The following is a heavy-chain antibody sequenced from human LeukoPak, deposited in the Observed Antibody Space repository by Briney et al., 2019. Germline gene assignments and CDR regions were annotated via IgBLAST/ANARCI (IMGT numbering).Heavy chain of an antibody. J-gene: IGHJ3*01. Sequence: GGCLRLSCAASGFSFISYWLSWVRQAPGKGLEWMANMNLDGREKYYEDSVRGRFTISRDNAKNSLYLQMNSPRAEDTAVYYCTCDLDRSDGLWGQGTMVTVSS. CDR3: TCDLDRSDGL. D-gene: IGHD2-8*01. V-gene: IGHV3-7*01. CDR1: GFSFISYW. CDR2: MNLDGREK.